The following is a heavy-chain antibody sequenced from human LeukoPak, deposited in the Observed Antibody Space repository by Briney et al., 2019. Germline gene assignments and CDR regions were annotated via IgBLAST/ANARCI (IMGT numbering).Heavy chain of an antibody. V-gene: IGHV1-69*01. CDR3: ARAASEGDCYDSSGYPYYFDY. Sequence: SVKVSCKASGGTFSSYAISWVRQAPGQGLEWMGGIIPIFGTANYAQKFQGRVTITADESTSTAYMELSSLRSEDTAVYYCARAASEGDCYDSSGYPYYFDYWGQGTLVTVSS. CDR2: IIPIFGTA. D-gene: IGHD3-22*01. J-gene: IGHJ4*02. CDR1: GGTFSSYA.